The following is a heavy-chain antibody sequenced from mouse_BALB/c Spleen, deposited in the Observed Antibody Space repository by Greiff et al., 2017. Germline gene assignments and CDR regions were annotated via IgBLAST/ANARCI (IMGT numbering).Heavy chain of an antibody. CDR3: ARDPAGDYAMDY. V-gene: IGHV5-9-4*01. Sequence: EVNLVESGGGLVKPGGSLKLSCAASGFTFSSYAMSWVRQSPEKRLEWVAEISSGGSYTYYPDTVTGRFTISRDNAKNTLYLEMSSLRSEDTAMYYCARDPAGDYAMDYWGQGTSVTVSS. CDR1: GFTFSSYA. D-gene: IGHD1-2*01. J-gene: IGHJ4*01. CDR2: ISSGGSYT.